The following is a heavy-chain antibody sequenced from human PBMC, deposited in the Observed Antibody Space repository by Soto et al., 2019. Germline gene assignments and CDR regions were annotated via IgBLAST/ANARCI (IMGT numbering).Heavy chain of an antibody. CDR1: GFTFTSSA. CDR3: ARDQYSSGWSRGWFDP. J-gene: IGHJ5*02. CDR2: IVVGSGNT. D-gene: IGHD6-19*01. Sequence: SVKVSCKASGFTFTSSAVQWVRQARGQRLEWIGWIVVGSGNTNYAQKFQERVTITRDMSTSTAYMELRSLRSDDTAVYYCARDQYSSGWSRGWFDPWGQGTLVTVSS. V-gene: IGHV1-58*01.